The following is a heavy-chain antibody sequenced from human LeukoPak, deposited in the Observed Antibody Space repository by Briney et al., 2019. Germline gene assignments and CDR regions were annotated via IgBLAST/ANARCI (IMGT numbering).Heavy chain of an antibody. Sequence: PGGSLRLSCAASGFTFSSYAMSWVRQAPGKGLEWVSGIGGSGAGTYYADSVKGRFTISRDNSKNTLSLKMNSLRAEDTALYYCAKVTTGYYYYMDVWGKGTTVTVSS. CDR2: IGGSGAGT. V-gene: IGHV3-23*01. J-gene: IGHJ6*03. CDR1: GFTFSSYA. CDR3: AKVTTGYYYYMDV. D-gene: IGHD1-1*01.